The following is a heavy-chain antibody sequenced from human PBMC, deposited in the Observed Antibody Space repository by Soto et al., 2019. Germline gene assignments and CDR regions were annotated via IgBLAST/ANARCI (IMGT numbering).Heavy chain of an antibody. CDR3: AKEGYCSSTSCHHTMDV. Sequence: GGSLRLSCAASGFTFSSYGMHWVRQAPGKGLEWVAVISYDGSNKYYADSVKGRLTISRDNSKNTLYLQMNSLRAEDTAVYYCAKEGYCSSTSCHHTMDVWGKGTTVTVSS. D-gene: IGHD2-2*01. CDR1: GFTFSSYG. V-gene: IGHV3-30*18. J-gene: IGHJ6*03. CDR2: ISYDGSNK.